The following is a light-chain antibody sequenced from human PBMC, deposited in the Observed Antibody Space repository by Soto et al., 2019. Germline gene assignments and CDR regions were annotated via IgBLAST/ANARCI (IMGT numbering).Light chain of an antibody. J-gene: IGLJ2*01. CDR1: SSDVGAYNS. CDR3: SSFTTTNTLVV. CDR2: EVS. Sequence: QSALTQPASLSGSPGQSITISCTGTSSDVGAYNSVSWYQHHPGKAPKLMIYEVSNRPSGVSNRFSGSKSGTTASLTISGLQAEDEADYFCSSFTTTNTLVVFGGRTKVTVL. V-gene: IGLV2-14*01.